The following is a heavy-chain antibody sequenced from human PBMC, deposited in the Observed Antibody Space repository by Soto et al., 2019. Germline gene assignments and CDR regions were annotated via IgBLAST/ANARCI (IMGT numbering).Heavy chain of an antibody. CDR1: GGSISSYY. CDR2: XXXXXXX. CDR3: ARGVGYYDSSGYYSFDY. D-gene: IGHD3-22*01. V-gene: IGHV4-59*01. Sequence: NPSETLXLTCTVSGGSISSYYWSWIRQPPGXGLEWIGYXXXXXXXXXXPSLKSRVTISVDTSKNQFSLKLSSVTAADTAVYYCARGVGYYDSSGYYSFDYWGQGTLVTVSS. J-gene: IGHJ4*02.